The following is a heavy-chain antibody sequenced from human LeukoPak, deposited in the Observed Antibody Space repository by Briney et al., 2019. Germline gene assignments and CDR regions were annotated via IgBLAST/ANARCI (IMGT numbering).Heavy chain of an antibody. D-gene: IGHD6-19*01. V-gene: IGHV4-4*07. Sequence: SETLSLTCSASGGSISSYYWSWIRQSAGKGLEWIGRIYTSGSTNYNPSLKSRVTMSVDTSKNQFSLKLSSVTAADTAVYYCARDSSGWGLSDYFDYWGQGTLVTVSS. CDR1: GGSISSYY. J-gene: IGHJ4*02. CDR3: ARDSSGWGLSDYFDY. CDR2: IYTSGST.